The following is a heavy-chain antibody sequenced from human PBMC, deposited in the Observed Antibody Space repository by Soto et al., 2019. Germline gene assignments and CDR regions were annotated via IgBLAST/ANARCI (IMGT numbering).Heavy chain of an antibody. J-gene: IGHJ6*03. D-gene: IGHD2-2*01. CDR2: MNPNSGNT. CDR1: GYTFTSYD. Sequence: ASVKLSCKASGYTFTSYDINWVRQATGQGLEWMGWMNPNSGNTGYAQKFQGRVTMTRNTSISTAYMELSSLRSEDTAVYYCARAKKYQLLWVRSHDYYYYMDVWGKGTTVTVSS. CDR3: ARAKKYQLLWVRSHDYYYYMDV. V-gene: IGHV1-8*01.